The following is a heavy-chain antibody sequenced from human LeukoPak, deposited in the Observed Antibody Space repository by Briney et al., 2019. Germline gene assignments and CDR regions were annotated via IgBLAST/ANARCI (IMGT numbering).Heavy chain of an antibody. V-gene: IGHV1-69*06. J-gene: IGHJ4*02. CDR2: IIPIFGTA. CDR1: GGTFSSYA. D-gene: IGHD5-18*01. CDR3: AIRRGYSYGYVAPLDY. Sequence: SVKVSCKASGGTFSSYAISWVRQAPGQGLEWMGGIIPIFGTANYAQKFQGRVTITADKSTSTAYMELSSLRSEDTAVYYCAIRRGYSYGYVAPLDYWGQGTLVTVSS.